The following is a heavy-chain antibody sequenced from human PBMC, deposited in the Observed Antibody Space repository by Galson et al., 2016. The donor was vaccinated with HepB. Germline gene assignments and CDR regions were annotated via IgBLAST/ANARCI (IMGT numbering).Heavy chain of an antibody. D-gene: IGHD5-12*01. CDR2: IYAGGSS. CDR3: ARMGGGYMASINI. V-gene: IGHV3-53*01. CDR1: GFNVNINF. J-gene: IGHJ3*02. Sequence: SLRLSCAASGFNVNINFISWVRQAPGKGLEWISVIYAGGSSDYSDSVKGRFIISRDDSINTVFLEMNSLRADDTAVYYCARMGGGYMASINIWGQGTLVTVSS.